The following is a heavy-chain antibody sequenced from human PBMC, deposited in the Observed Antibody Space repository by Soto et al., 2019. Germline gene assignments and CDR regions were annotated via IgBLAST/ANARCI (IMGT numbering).Heavy chain of an antibody. CDR1: GYTLTELS. CDR2: FDPEYGET. J-gene: IGHJ4*01. Sequence: GASVKVSCKVSGYTLTELSMHWVRQAPGKGLEWMGCFDPEYGETIYAQKFQGRVTMTEETSKDTAYMELSSLRSEDTAVYYCATYHYDSSGHYGYFDYWGHGPLLTGSS. V-gene: IGHV1-24*01. CDR3: ATYHYDSSGHYGYFDY. D-gene: IGHD3-22*01.